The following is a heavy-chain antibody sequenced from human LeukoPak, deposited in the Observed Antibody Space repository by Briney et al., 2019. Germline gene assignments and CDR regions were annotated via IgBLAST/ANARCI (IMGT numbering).Heavy chain of an antibody. D-gene: IGHD6-19*01. J-gene: IGHJ4*02. CDR3: ATRGGYSSGSRGYYFDY. V-gene: IGHV1-69*04. CDR2: IIPILGIA. Sequence: GASVKVSCKASGGTFSSYAISWVRQAPGQGLEWMGRIIPILGIANYAQKFQGRVTITADKSTSTAYMELSSLRSEDTAVYYCATRGGYSSGSRGYYFDYWGQGTLVTVSS. CDR1: GGTFSSYA.